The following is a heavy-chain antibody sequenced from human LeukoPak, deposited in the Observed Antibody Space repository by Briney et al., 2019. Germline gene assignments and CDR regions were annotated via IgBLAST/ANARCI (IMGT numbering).Heavy chain of an antibody. CDR1: GFTFNSYW. CDR3: AGDSSLYCSDNTCYWGLDY. J-gene: IGHJ4*02. CDR2: IKGDGSDK. D-gene: IGHD2-15*01. V-gene: IGHV3-7*01. Sequence: GGSLRLSCVASGFTFNSYWMSWVRQAPGKGLEWLAGIKGDGSDKRYVDSVKGRFTISRDNAEKSLYLQMNSLRAEDTAVYYCAGDSSLYCSDNTCYWGLDYWGQGTLVTVSS.